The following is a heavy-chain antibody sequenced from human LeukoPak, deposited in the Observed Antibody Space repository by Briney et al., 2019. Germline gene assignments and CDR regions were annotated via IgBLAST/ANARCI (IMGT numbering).Heavy chain of an antibody. CDR3: ARGPDYGRNDY. CDR1: GGSISSSSYY. D-gene: IGHD4/OR15-4a*01. Sequence: SETLSLTCTVSGGSISSSSYYWGWIRQPPGKGLEWIGSIYYSGSTYYNPSLKSRVTISVDTSKNQFSLKLSSVTAADTAVYYCARGPDYGRNDYWGQGTLVTVSS. J-gene: IGHJ4*02. V-gene: IGHV4-39*01. CDR2: IYYSGST.